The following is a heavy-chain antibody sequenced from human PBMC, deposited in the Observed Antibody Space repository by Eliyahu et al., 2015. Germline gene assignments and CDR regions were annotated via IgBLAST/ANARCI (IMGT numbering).Heavy chain of an antibody. V-gene: IGHV1-8*01. D-gene: IGHD6-19*01. J-gene: IGHJ4*02. CDR1: GYIFTXYD. CDR2: MKPNSGNT. CDR3: ARSVAYSSDWYGLDY. Sequence: QVQLVQSGSEVKKPGASVKVSCKASGYIFTXYDINWVRQATGQGLEWMGWMKPNSGNTGYAQKFQGRVTMTRDTSISTAYMELSSLRSEDTAVYYCARSVAYSSDWYGLDYWGQGILVTVSS.